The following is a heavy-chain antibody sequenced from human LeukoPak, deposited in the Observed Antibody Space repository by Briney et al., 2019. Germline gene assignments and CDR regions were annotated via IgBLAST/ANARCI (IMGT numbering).Heavy chain of an antibody. D-gene: IGHD3-22*01. CDR2: IIPIFGIA. CDR1: GGTFSSYA. V-gene: IGHV1-69*04. Sequence: SVKVSCKASGGTFSSYAISWVRQAPGEGLEWMGRIIPIFGIANYAQKFQGRVTITADKSTSTAYMELSSLRSEDTAVYYCARVKTGNYYDSSGYYYWGQGTLVTVSS. CDR3: ARVKTGNYYDSSGYYY. J-gene: IGHJ4*02.